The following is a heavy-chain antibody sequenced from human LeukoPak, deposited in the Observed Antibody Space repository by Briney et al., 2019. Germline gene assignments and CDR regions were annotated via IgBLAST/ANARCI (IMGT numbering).Heavy chain of an antibody. D-gene: IGHD6-19*01. CDR1: GFTFSSYS. CDR3: ARDPADSRGWYNY. V-gene: IGHV3-21*01. Sequence: PGGSLRLSCAASGFTFSSYSMNWVRQAPGKGLEWVSSISSSSSYIYYADSGKGRFTISRGNAKNSLYLQMNGLRAEDTAVYYCARDPADSRGWYNYWGQGTLVTVSS. J-gene: IGHJ4*02. CDR2: ISSSSSYI.